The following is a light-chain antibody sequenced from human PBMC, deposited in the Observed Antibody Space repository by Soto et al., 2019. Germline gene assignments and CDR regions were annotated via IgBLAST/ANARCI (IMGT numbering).Light chain of an antibody. J-gene: IGLJ2*01. V-gene: IGLV2-18*02. CDR1: SSDVGSYNR. CDR2: EVS. CDR3: SSYTSSSPVV. Sequence: QSALTQPPSVSGSPGQSVTISCTGTSSDVGSYNRVSWYQQPPGTAPKLMIYEVSNRPSGVPDRFSGSKSGNTASLTISGLQAEDEADYYCSSYTSSSPVVFGGGTKLTGL.